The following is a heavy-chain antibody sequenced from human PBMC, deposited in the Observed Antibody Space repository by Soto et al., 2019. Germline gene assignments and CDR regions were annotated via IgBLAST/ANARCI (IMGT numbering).Heavy chain of an antibody. CDR1: GGSFSGYY. CDR2: INHSGST. D-gene: IGHD2-2*01. CDR3: ARVLGDCSSTSCYFYYYYGMDV. J-gene: IGHJ6*02. Sequence: ASETLSLTCAVYGGSFSGYYWSWIRQPPGKGLEWIGEINHSGSTNYNPSLKSRVTISVDTSKNQFSLKLSSVTAADTAVYYCARVLGDCSSTSCYFYYYYGMDVWGQGTTVTVSS. V-gene: IGHV4-34*01.